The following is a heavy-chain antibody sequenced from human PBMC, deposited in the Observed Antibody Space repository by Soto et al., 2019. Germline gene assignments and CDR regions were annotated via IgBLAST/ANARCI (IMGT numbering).Heavy chain of an antibody. CDR1: GYTLTELS. J-gene: IGHJ4*02. CDR3: VSHRITMVRGVITKPLFDY. CDR2: FDPEDGET. V-gene: IGHV1-24*01. Sequence: ASVKVSCKVSGYTLTELSMHWVRQAPGKGLEWMGGFDPEDGETIYAQKFQGRVTMTEDTSTDTAYMELSSLRSEDTAVYCCVSHRITMVRGVITKPLFDYWGQGTLVTVSS. D-gene: IGHD3-10*01.